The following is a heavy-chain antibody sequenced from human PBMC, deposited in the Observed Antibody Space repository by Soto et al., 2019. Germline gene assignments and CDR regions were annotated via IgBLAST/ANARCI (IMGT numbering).Heavy chain of an antibody. CDR1: GYTFTTYY. J-gene: IGHJ3*02. Sequence: ASVKVSCKASGYTFTTYYIHWVRQAPGQGLEWMGMINPSGGGTTYAQTFQGRVTMTRDTSTSTVYMELSSLRSEDTDIYYCATDRGRLAFDIWGQGTMVPVSS. CDR2: INPSGGGT. V-gene: IGHV1-46*01. CDR3: ATDRGRLAFDI. D-gene: IGHD1-26*01.